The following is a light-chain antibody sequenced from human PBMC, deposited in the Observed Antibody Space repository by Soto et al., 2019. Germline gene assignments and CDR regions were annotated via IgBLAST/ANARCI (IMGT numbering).Light chain of an antibody. CDR3: CSYAGTNTFV. CDR2: DVA. Sequence: QSALTQPPSVSGSPGRSVTISCAGTSSDVGGFNDVSWYQQHPGTVPKLIIFDVAKRPSGVPSRFSGSKSANTASLTISGLQADDEADYYCCSYAGTNTFVFGGGTKLTVL. J-gene: IGLJ2*01. V-gene: IGLV2-11*01. CDR1: SSDVGGFND.